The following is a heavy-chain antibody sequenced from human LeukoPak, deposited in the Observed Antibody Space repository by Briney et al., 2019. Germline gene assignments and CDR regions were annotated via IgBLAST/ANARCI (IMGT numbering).Heavy chain of an antibody. Sequence: GESLKISWKGSGYSFTSYWISWVRQMPGKGLEWMGIIYPGDSDTRYSPSFQGQVTISADKSISTAYLQWSSLKASDTAMYYCARSIAADHDAFDIWGQGTMVTVSS. CDR2: IYPGDSDT. CDR1: GYSFTSYW. D-gene: IGHD6-13*01. J-gene: IGHJ3*02. V-gene: IGHV5-51*01. CDR3: ARSIAADHDAFDI.